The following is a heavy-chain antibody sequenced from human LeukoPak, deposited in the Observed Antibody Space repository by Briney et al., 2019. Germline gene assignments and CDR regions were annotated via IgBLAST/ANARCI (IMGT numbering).Heavy chain of an antibody. CDR2: MNPNSGNT. Sequence: GASVKVSCKASGYTFTSYDSNWVRQATGQGLEGMGWMNPNSGNTGYAQKFQGRVTMTRNTSISTAYMELSSLRSEDTAVYYCARGPYYYYGMDVWGQGTTVTVSS. CDR3: ARGPYYYYGMDV. CDR1: GYTFTSYD. V-gene: IGHV1-8*01. J-gene: IGHJ6*02.